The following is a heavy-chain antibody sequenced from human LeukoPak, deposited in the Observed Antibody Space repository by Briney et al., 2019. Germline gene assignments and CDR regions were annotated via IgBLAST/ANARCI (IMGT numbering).Heavy chain of an antibody. V-gene: IGHV3-7*01. CDR1: GFTFSSYW. D-gene: IGHD5-12*01. CDR3: TRVGYSGWNLEY. Sequence: PGGSLRLSCAASGFTFSSYWMSWVRQAPGKGLEWVANIRQHGSEKYYVDSVKGRFIISRDDAKNSLYVQMNSLRDEDTAVYYCTRVGYSGWNLEYWGQGTLVTVSS. J-gene: IGHJ4*02. CDR2: IRQHGSEK.